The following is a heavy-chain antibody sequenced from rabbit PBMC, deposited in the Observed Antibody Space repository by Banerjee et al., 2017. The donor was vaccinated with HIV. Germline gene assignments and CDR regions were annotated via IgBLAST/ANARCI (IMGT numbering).Heavy chain of an antibody. D-gene: IGHD4-1*01. CDR2: IYTGSGAT. CDR1: GLDFSSSYW. Sequence: QQQLEESGGGLVKPGGSLTLTCKASGLDFSSSYWICWVRQAPGKGLEWIGCIYTGSGATYYASWVKGRFTISKTSSTTVTLQMTSLTAADTATYFCARDESDSRDGWNLWGQGTLVTVS. CDR3: ARDESDSRDGWNL. V-gene: IGHV1S45*01. J-gene: IGHJ4*01.